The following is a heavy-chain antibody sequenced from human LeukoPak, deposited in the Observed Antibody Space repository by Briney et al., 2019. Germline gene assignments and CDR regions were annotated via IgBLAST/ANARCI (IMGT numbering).Heavy chain of an antibody. CDR1: GYTFTAYY. CDR3: ARFSAYSSTWGDY. V-gene: IGHV1-2*02. D-gene: IGHD2/OR15-2a*01. Sequence: ASVKVSCKASGYTFTAYYIHWVRQAPGQGLEWMGWINPNSGGTNYAQKFQGRVTMTRDTSISTAYMELSSLRSGDTAMYYCARFSAYSSTWGDYWGQGTLVTVSS. CDR2: INPNSGGT. J-gene: IGHJ4*02.